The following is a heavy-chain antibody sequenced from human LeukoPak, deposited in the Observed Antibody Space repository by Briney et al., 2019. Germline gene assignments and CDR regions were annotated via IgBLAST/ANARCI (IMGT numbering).Heavy chain of an antibody. V-gene: IGHV3-66*01. CDR1: GFTVSSNY. Sequence: TGGSLRLSCAASGFTVSSNYMSWVRQAPGKGLEWVSVIYSGGSTYYADSVKGRFTISRDNSKNTLYLQMNSLRAEDTAVYYCARDADNWFDPWGQGTLVTVSS. CDR2: IYSGGST. J-gene: IGHJ5*02. CDR3: ARDADNWFDP.